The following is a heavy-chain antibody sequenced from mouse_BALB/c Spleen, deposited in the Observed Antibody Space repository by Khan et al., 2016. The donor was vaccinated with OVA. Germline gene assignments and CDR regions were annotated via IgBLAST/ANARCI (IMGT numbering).Heavy chain of an antibody. J-gene: IGHJ4*01. Sequence: DLVKPGASVKLSCNASGYTFTSYWINWIKQRPGQGLEWIGRIGPGSSNAYYNDLFKDKATLTVDTSSNTAYIQLSSLSSEDSAVYFCARENYYGRSCYAMDYWGQGTSVTVSA. V-gene: IGHV1S41*01. CDR1: GYTFTSYW. D-gene: IGHD1-1*01. CDR3: ARENYYGRSCYAMDY. CDR2: IGPGSSNA.